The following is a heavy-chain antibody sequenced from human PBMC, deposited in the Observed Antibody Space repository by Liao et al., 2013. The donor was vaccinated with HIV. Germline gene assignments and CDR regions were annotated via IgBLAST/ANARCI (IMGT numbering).Heavy chain of an antibody. D-gene: IGHD6-19*01. CDR1: GASLSSSTYY. V-gene: IGHV4-39*07. Sequence: QVQLQESGPRLVKPSETLSLTCSVSGASLSSSTYYWAWIRQPPGKGLEWIGSIFYSGSTYYNPSLRSRLTVSVDTSKNQFSLRLTSVTDADTAVYYCARAGGWYGGNWFDPWGQGALAIVSS. CDR2: IFYSGST. J-gene: IGHJ5*02. CDR3: ARAGGWYGGNWFDP.